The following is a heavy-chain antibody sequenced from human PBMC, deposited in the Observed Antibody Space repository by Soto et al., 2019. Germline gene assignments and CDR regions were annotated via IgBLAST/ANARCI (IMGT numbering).Heavy chain of an antibody. CDR2: MNPKSGDT. D-gene: IGHD1-26*01. J-gene: IGHJ6*02. CDR3: ARGRPLSKIRGFIGDFFGMDV. CDR1: GYTLTTYD. V-gene: IGHV1-8*01. Sequence: GASVNVSCKASGYTLTTYDINWVRQATGQGLEWMGWMNPKSGDTGYAQKFRGRVTMTRDTSMSTAYMELSSLRSEDTAVYYCARGRPLSKIRGFIGDFFGMDVWGQGTTVTVSS.